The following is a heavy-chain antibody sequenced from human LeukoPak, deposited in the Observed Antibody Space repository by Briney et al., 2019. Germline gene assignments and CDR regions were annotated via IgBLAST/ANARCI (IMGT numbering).Heavy chain of an antibody. CDR3: AKHTYYYGSGTHLDY. J-gene: IGHJ4*02. Sequence: GGSLRLSCAASGFTFSNYGMSWVRQAPGKGLEWVSTISAGGGSTYYADSVTGRFTISRDNSKNTLYLQMNSPRAEDTAVYYCAKHTYYYGSGTHLDYWGQGTLVTVSS. D-gene: IGHD3-10*01. CDR2: ISAGGGST. CDR1: GFTFSNYG. V-gene: IGHV3-23*01.